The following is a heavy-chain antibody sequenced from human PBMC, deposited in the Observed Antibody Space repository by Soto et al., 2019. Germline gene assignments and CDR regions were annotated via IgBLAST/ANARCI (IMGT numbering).Heavy chain of an antibody. V-gene: IGHV4-30-4*08. CDR1: GGSISSEYYH. Sequence: QVLLQQSGPGLVEPSQTLSLTCAVSGGSISSEYYHWTWIRQSPGKGLEWIGYIHYTGAIMYNPSFKSRLTMSVDTSETQFALQLTSVTAADTAVYFYASEDDGGDRDYYAGDVWGQWTTVTVSS. CDR2: IHYTGAI. D-gene: IGHD3-16*01. J-gene: IGHJ6*02. CDR3: ASEDDGGDRDYYAGDV.